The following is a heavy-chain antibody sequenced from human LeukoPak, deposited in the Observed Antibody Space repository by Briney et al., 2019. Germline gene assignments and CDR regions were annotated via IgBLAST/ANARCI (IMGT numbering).Heavy chain of an antibody. Sequence: SETLSLTCTVSGGSISSSSYYWAWIRQPPGKGLEWIGSIYYSGSTYYYPSLKSRVTISIDTSKNQFSLKLSSVTATDTAIYYCARLPTDLLAFDYWGQGTLVTVSS. J-gene: IGHJ4*02. CDR3: ARLPTDLLAFDY. CDR2: IYYSGST. CDR1: GGSISSSSYY. D-gene: IGHD2-8*02. V-gene: IGHV4-39*01.